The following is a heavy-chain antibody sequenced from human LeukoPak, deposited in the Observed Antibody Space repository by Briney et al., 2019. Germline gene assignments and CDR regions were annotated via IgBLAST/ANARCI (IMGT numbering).Heavy chain of an antibody. CDR1: GFTFSSYG. V-gene: IGHV3-30*02. D-gene: IGHD1-26*01. Sequence: PGGSLRLSCAASGFTFSSYGMHWVRQAPGKGLEWVAFIRYDGSNKYYADSVKGRFTISRDNAKNSLYLQMNSLRAEDTAVYYCARDKIVGATNLDYWGQGPLVTVSS. CDR3: ARDKIVGATNLDY. CDR2: IRYDGSNK. J-gene: IGHJ4*02.